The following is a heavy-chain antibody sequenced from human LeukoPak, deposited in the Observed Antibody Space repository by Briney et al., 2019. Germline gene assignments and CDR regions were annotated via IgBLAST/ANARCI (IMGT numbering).Heavy chain of an antibody. J-gene: IGHJ5*02. CDR2: INHSGST. CDR3: ARVGLVPGTIIVNWFDP. CDR1: GGSFSGYY. D-gene: IGHD3-22*01. V-gene: IGHV4-34*01. Sequence: SETLSLTCAVYGGSFSGYYWSWIRQPPGKGLEWIGEINHSGSTNYNPSLKSRVTISVDRSKNQFSLKLSSVTAADTAVYYCARVGLVPGTIIVNWFDPWGQGTLVTVSS.